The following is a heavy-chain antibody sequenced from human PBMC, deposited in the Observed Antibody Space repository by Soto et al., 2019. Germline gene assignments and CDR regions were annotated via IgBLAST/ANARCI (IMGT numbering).Heavy chain of an antibody. Sequence: ASVKVSCKASGYTFTSYVISWVRQAPRQGLEWEGWISTYKDNTNYAQKLQGRVTMTTDTSTSTAYMELRSLRSDDTAVYYCARGNEGAYSAASPFDYWGQGTLVTVAS. CDR1: GYTFTSYV. D-gene: IGHD5-18*01. CDR2: ISTYKDNT. V-gene: IGHV1-18*01. J-gene: IGHJ4*02. CDR3: ARGNEGAYSAASPFDY.